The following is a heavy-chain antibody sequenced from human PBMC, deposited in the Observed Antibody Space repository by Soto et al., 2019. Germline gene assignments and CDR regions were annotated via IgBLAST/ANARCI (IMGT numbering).Heavy chain of an antibody. J-gene: IGHJ5*02. D-gene: IGHD3-22*01. Sequence: GASVKVSCKASGYTFTSYGISWVRQAPGQGLEWMGWISAYNGNTNYAQKLQGRVTMTTDTSTSTAYMELRSLRSDDTAVYYCARDPRYYDSSGYYSYWFDPWGQGTLVTVSS. CDR2: ISAYNGNT. CDR1: GYTFTSYG. V-gene: IGHV1-18*01. CDR3: ARDPRYYDSSGYYSYWFDP.